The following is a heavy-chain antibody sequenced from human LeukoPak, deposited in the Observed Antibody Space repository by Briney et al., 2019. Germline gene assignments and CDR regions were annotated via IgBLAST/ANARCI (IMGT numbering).Heavy chain of an antibody. CDR3: ARDHGGSSQAAQTLGIGSYNHHYGMDI. Sequence: SVKVSCKAPGGSLSNYAFSWVRLAPGHGLEWMGGIVPIFGTRNYVQKFQGRVTISADDPTSTVYMELSSLRSEDTAVYYCARDHGGSSQAAQTLGIGSYNHHYGMDIWGQGTTVTVSS. V-gene: IGHV1-69*13. D-gene: IGHD6-13*01. J-gene: IGHJ6*02. CDR1: GGSLSNYA. CDR2: IVPIFGTR.